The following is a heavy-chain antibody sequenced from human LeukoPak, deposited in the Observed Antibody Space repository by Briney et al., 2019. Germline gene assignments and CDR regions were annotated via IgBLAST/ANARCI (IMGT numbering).Heavy chain of an antibody. J-gene: IGHJ3*02. V-gene: IGHV4-59*08. CDR2: IYYSGST. CDR3: ARHVPYCSGGSCYEDDAFDI. CDR1: GGSISSYY. Sequence: KPSETLSLTCTVSGGSISSYYWSWIRQPPGKGLECIGYIYYSGSTNYNPSLKSRVTISVDTSKNQFSLKLSSVTAADTAVYYCARHVPYCSGGSCYEDDAFDIRGQGTMVTVSS. D-gene: IGHD2-15*01.